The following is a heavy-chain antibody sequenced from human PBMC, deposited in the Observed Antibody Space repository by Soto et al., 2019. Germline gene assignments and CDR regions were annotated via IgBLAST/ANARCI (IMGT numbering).Heavy chain of an antibody. D-gene: IGHD6-13*01. CDR2: IYPGDSDT. CDR1: GYSFTSYW. CDR3: ASDRGGSSWAYYYYGRDC. V-gene: IGHV5-51*01. Sequence: GESLKISCNGSGYSFTSYWICSVRQMPGKVLKGMRIIYPGDSDTRYSPSFQGQVTISADKSISTAYLQWSSLKASYTAMYSCASDRGGSSWAYYYYGRDCWGQVTPV. J-gene: IGHJ6*01.